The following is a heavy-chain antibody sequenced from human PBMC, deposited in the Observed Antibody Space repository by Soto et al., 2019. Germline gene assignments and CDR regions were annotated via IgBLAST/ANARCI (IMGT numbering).Heavy chain of an antibody. Sequence: SETLSLTCTVSGGSISNYYWSWIRLHPGKGLEWIGYIYYSGSTYYNPSLKSRVTISVDTSKNQFSLKLSSVTAADTAVYYCARGKYYDSSGYYLFDYWGQGTLVRVSS. CDR2: IYYSGST. V-gene: IGHV4-59*06. D-gene: IGHD3-22*01. CDR3: ARGKYYDSSGYYLFDY. J-gene: IGHJ4*02. CDR1: GGSISNYY.